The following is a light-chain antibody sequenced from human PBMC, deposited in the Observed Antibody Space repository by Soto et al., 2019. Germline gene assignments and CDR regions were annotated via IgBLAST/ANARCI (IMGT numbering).Light chain of an antibody. CDR3: QQFSSYPLT. CDR2: DAS. J-gene: IGKJ4*01. CDR1: QGISSY. V-gene: IGKV1-13*02. Sequence: AIQLTQSPSSLSASVGARVTITCRASQGISSYLAWYQQKPGKAPKLLIYDASSRATGIPDRFSGGGSGTDFTLTISRLEPEDFAVYYCQQFSSYPLTFGGGTKVDIK.